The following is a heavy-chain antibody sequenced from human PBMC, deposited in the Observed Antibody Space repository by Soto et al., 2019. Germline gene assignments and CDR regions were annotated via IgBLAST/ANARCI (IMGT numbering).Heavy chain of an antibody. CDR2: IGGSGGST. J-gene: IGHJ4*02. D-gene: IGHD3-10*01. CDR3: VKESTTAVYGLGSYCFEY. V-gene: IGHV3-23*01. Sequence: EVQLLESGGPLVQPGGSLRLSCAASGFTFSSFAMSWVRQAPGKGLEWVSGIGGSGGSTYYADSVKGRFTISRDNSKNTLYLQMNSLRAEDTAVYYCVKESTTAVYGLGSYCFEYWGQGTLVTVSS. CDR1: GFTFSSFA.